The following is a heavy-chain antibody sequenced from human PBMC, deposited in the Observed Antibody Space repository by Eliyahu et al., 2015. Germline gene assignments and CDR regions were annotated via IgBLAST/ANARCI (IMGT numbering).Heavy chain of an antibody. CDR1: GVPVNTYY. CDR3: ARDSSGWYGAIDF. Sequence: QVQLQESGPGLVKPSETLSLTCTVSGVPVNTYYWSWIRQPPGKGLEWIGYIYFSGSTNYNPPLKSRATISVDTSKNQFSLKLNSVTAADTAVYYCARDSSGWYGAIDFWGQGTLVTVSS. J-gene: IGHJ4*02. D-gene: IGHD6-19*01. V-gene: IGHV4-59*02. CDR2: IYFSGST.